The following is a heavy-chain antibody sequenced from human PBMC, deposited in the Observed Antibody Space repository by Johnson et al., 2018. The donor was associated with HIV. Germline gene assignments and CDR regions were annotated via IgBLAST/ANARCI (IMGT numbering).Heavy chain of an antibody. CDR2: INWNGGST. D-gene: IGHD3-16*01. CDR3: VRGSRYTHDNDDVFLLQAFDF. V-gene: IGHV3-20*04. J-gene: IGHJ3*01. CDR1: GFTFDDNT. Sequence: MQLVESGGVVVQPGGSLRLSCAASGFTFDDNTMHWVRQAPGKGLEWVSGINWNGGSTGYADSVKGRFTISRDNAKKSLYLQMNSLRAEDTAVFYCVRGSRYTHDNDDVFLLQAFDFWGQGTVVTVSS.